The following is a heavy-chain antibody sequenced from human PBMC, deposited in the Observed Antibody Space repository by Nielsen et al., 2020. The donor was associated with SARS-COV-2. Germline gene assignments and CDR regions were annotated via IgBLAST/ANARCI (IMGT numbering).Heavy chain of an antibody. V-gene: IGHV3-48*02. CDR1: GFTFSSYS. Sequence: GESLKISCAASGFTFSSYSMNWVRQAPGKGLEWVSYISSSSSTIYYADSVKGRFTISRDNAKNSLYLQMNSLRDEDTAVYYCAREPPREKRGEVATIDYWGQGTLVTVSS. J-gene: IGHJ4*02. CDR3: AREPPREKRGEVATIDY. CDR2: ISSSSSTI. D-gene: IGHD5-12*01.